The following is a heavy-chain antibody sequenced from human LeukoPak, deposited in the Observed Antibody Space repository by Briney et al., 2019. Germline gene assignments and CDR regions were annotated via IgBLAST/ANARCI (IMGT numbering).Heavy chain of an antibody. CDR2: ISAYNGNT. CDR1: GYTFTSYG. CDR3: ARGEPTRRRDGYNWDY. V-gene: IGHV1-18*01. Sequence: GASVKVSCKASGYTFTSYGISWVRQAPGQGLEWMGWISAYNGNTNYAQKLQGRVTMTTDTSTSTAYVELTSLRSDDTAVYYCARGEPTRRRDGYNWDYWGQGTLVTVSS. J-gene: IGHJ4*02. D-gene: IGHD5-24*01.